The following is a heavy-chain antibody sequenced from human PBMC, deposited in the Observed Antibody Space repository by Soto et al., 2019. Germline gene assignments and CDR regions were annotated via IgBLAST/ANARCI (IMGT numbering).Heavy chain of an antibody. D-gene: IGHD2-2*02. CDR1: GYSFTSYW. J-gene: IGHJ6*02. CDR3: ARAPYCSSTSCYTGGVYYYYYYGMDV. CDR2: IDPSDSYT. Sequence: GESLKISCKGSGYSFTSYWISWVRQMPGKGLEWMGRIDPSDSYTNYSPSFQGHVTISADKSISTAYLQWSSLKVSDTAMYYCARAPYCSSTSCYTGGVYYYYYYGMDVWGQGTTVTVSS. V-gene: IGHV5-10-1*01.